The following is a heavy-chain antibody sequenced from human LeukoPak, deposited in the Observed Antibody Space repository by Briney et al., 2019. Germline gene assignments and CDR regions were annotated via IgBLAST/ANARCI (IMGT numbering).Heavy chain of an antibody. CDR1: EDSFTNYW. CDR3: ARFRGVTSLFDY. Sequence: GESLKISCKGSEDSFTNYWIGWVRQMPGKGLECMRIIYPGDSDTRYSPSFQGQVTISADKSISTAYLQWSSLKASDTAMYYCARFRGVTSLFDYWGQGTLVTVSS. J-gene: IGHJ4*02. CDR2: IYPGDSDT. V-gene: IGHV5-51*01. D-gene: IGHD4-23*01.